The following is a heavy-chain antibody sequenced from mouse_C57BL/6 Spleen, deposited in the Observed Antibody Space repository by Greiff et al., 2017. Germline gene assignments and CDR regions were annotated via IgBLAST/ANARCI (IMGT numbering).Heavy chain of an antibody. CDR2: ISSGSSTI. CDR1: GFTFSDYG. CDR3: ARGGLRREDYYAMDY. D-gene: IGHD2-2*01. J-gene: IGHJ4*01. V-gene: IGHV5-17*01. Sequence: DVKLVESGGGLVKPGGSLKLSCAASGFTFSDYGMHWVRQAPEKGLEWVAYISSGSSTIYYADTVKGRFTISRDNAKNTLFLQMTSLRSEDTAMYYGARGGLRREDYYAMDYWGQGTSVTVSS.